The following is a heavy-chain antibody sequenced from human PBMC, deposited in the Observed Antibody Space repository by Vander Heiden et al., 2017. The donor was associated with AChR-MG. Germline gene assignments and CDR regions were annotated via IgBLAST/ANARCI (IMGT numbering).Heavy chain of an antibody. CDR2: INPSGGST. CDR3: ARETTQIVGATGGDY. V-gene: IGHV1-46*01. J-gene: IGHJ4*02. D-gene: IGHD1-26*01. CDR1: GYTFTGYY. Sequence: QVQLVQSGAEAKKPGASVKISCKASGYTFTGYYMHWVRQAPGQGLEWMGIINPSGGSTSYAQKFQGRVTMARDTSTSTVYMELSSLRSEDTAVYYCARETTQIVGATGGDYWGQGTLVTVSS.